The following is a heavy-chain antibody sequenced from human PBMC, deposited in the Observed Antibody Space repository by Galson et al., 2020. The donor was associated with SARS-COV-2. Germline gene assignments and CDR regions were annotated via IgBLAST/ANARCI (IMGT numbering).Heavy chain of an antibody. CDR3: VRQQGYCSGGSCYVYWYFDV. CDR1: GASIRGSSYY. Sequence: SETLSLTCTVSGASIRGSSYYWGWIRQSPGKGLEWIGSIHDSGTTYYNPSLKSRVTISVDTSNSQFSLKLSSVTAADTAVFYCVRQQGYCSGGSCYVYWYFDVWGRGTLVTVSS. CDR2: IHDSGTT. D-gene: IGHD2-15*01. V-gene: IGHV4-39*01. J-gene: IGHJ2*01.